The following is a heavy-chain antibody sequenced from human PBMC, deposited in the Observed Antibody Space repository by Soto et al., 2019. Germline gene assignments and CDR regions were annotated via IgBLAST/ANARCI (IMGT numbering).Heavy chain of an antibody. CDR1: GGSISSYY. J-gene: IGHJ6*02. CDR3: ARERYDSRNYYYYGMDV. CDR2: IYYSGST. D-gene: IGHD3-22*01. V-gene: IGHV4-59*01. Sequence: QVQLQESGPGLVKPSETLALTCTVSGGSISSYYWNWIRQPPGKGLEWIGYIYYSGSTNYNPSLKSRVTTSVDTSKNTFYLKLSSVTAADTAVYYCARERYDSRNYYYYGMDVWGQGTTVTVSS.